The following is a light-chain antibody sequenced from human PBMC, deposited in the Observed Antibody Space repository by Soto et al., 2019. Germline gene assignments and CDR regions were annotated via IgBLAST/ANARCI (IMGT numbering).Light chain of an antibody. V-gene: IGLV2-14*01. Sequence: QSALTQPASVSGSPGQSITISCTGTSSDVGGYNYVSWYQQHPGKAPKLMIYEVSNRPSGVSNRFSGSKSGNTASLTISGLQADDEAEYYCSSYTSRSTLYVFGTVTNLTVL. CDR3: SSYTSRSTLYV. CDR1: SSDVGGYNY. J-gene: IGLJ1*01. CDR2: EVS.